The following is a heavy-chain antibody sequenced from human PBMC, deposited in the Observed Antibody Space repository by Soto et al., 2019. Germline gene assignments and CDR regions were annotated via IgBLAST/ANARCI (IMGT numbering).Heavy chain of an antibody. J-gene: IGHJ6*02. D-gene: IGHD4-17*01. CDR1: GFSFRDYY. Sequence: GGSLRLSCAASGFSFRDYYMSWIRQAPGKGLEWVAYLGRGSRYTAYAESVKGRFTISRDDAKHSLFLQMNSLRAEDTAVYYCAKDFYGDYVQTYNNYGMDVWGQGTTVTVSS. CDR2: LGRGSRYT. V-gene: IGHV3-11*06. CDR3: AKDFYGDYVQTYNNYGMDV.